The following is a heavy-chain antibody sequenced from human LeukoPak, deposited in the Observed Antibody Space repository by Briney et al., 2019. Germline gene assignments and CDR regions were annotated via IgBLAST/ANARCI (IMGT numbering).Heavy chain of an antibody. Sequence: SETLSLTCAVYGGSFSGYYWSWIRQPPGKGLEWIGKINHSGSTNYNPSLKSRVTISVDTSKNQFSLKLRSVTAADTAVYYCASLPSNTVTHDYWGQGTLVTVSS. CDR2: INHSGST. D-gene: IGHD4-11*01. CDR1: GGSFSGYY. CDR3: ASLPSNTVTHDY. V-gene: IGHV4-34*01. J-gene: IGHJ4*02.